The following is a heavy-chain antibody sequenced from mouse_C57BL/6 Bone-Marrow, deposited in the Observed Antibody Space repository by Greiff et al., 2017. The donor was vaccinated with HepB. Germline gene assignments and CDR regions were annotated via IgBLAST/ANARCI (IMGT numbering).Heavy chain of an antibody. CDR1: GFTFSSYG. Sequence: EVKVVESGGDLVKPGGSLKLSCAASGFTFSSYGMSWVRQTPDKRLEWVATISSGGSYTYYPDSVKGRFTISRDNAKNTLYLQMSSLKSEDTAMYYCARQAVLITTVVATDAMDYWGQGTSVTVSS. CDR3: ARQAVLITTVVATDAMDY. J-gene: IGHJ4*01. V-gene: IGHV5-6*01. D-gene: IGHD1-1*01. CDR2: ISSGGSYT.